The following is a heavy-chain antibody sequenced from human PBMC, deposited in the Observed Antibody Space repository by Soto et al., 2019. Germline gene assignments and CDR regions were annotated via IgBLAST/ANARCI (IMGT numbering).Heavy chain of an antibody. V-gene: IGHV4-34*01. CDR1: GGSFIGYY. D-gene: IGHD3-10*01. J-gene: IGHJ6*02. Sequence: PSETLSLTCAVYGGSFIGYYWSWILQPPWKGLEWIGEINHSGSTNYNPSLKSRVTISVDTSKNQFSLKLSSVTAADTAVYYCARFLNLVVRAQGSGMDVWGQGTTVTVSS. CDR2: INHSGST. CDR3: ARFLNLVVRAQGSGMDV.